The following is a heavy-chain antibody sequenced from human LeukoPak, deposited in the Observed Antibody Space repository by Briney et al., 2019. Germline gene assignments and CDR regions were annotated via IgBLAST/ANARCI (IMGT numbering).Heavy chain of an antibody. V-gene: IGHV1-8*03. J-gene: IGHJ4*02. CDR1: GYTFTSYD. D-gene: IGHD3-10*01. CDR3: ARRSAYGSGSYYVDY. Sequence: ASVKVSCKASGYTFTSYDINWVRQAPGQGLEWMGWMNPNSGNTGYAQKFQGRVTITRNTSITTTYMGLSSLRSEDTAVYYCARRSAYGSGSYYVDYWGQGTLVTVSS. CDR2: MNPNSGNT.